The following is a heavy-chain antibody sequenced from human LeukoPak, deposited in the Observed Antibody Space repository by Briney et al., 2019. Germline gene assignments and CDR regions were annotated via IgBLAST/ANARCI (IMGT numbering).Heavy chain of an antibody. J-gene: IGHJ3*02. D-gene: IGHD3-10*01. CDR1: GFTVSSNY. V-gene: IGHV3-53*01. CDR3: ASLAGSARGAFDI. CDR2: IYSVGST. Sequence: SGGSLRLSCAASGFTVSSNYMSWVRQAPGKGLEWVSIIYSVGSTYYADSVKGRFTISSDNSKNTLYLQMNSLRGEGTAVYYCASLAGSARGAFDIWGQGTMVTVSS.